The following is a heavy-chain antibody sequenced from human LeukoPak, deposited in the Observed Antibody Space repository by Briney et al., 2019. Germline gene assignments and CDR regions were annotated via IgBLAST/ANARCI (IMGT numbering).Heavy chain of an antibody. CDR1: GYTFTGYY. CDR2: INPSGGRT. D-gene: IGHD1-26*01. J-gene: IGHJ6*02. Sequence: ASVKVSCKASGYTFTGYYMHWVRQAPGQGLEWMGIINPSGGRTSYAQKFQGRVTMTRDTSTSTVYMELSSLRSDDTAVYYCASLAYSGVGATLIDYYYYGMDVWGQGTTVTVSS. CDR3: ASLAYSGVGATLIDYYYYGMDV. V-gene: IGHV1-46*01.